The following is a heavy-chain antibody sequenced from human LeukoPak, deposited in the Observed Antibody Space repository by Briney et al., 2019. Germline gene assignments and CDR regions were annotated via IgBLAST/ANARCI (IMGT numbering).Heavy chain of an antibody. J-gene: IGHJ6*03. D-gene: IGHD6-13*01. CDR1: GFTFSSYS. CDR3: ARSLYSSSWSYYYYYYMDV. CDR2: ISSSSSTI. Sequence: GGSLRLSCAASGFTFSSYSMNWVRQVPGKGLEWVSYISSSSSTIYYADSVKGRFTISRDNAKNSLYLQMNSLRAEDTAVYYCARSLYSSSWSYYYYYYMDVWGKGTTVTVSS. V-gene: IGHV3-48*01.